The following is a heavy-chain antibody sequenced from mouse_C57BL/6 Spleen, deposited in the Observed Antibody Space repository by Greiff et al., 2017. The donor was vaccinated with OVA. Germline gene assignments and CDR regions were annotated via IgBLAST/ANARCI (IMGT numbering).Heavy chain of an antibody. J-gene: IGHJ2*01. V-gene: IGHV1-69*01. CDR2: IAPSDSYT. D-gene: IGHD2-1*01. CDR1: GYTFTSYW. Sequence: QVQLQQPGAELVMPGASVKLSCKASGYTFTSYWMHWVKQRPGQGLEWIGEIAPSDSYTNYNQKFKGKSTLTVDKSSSTAYMQLSSLTSEYSAVYYCARWDGNYYFDYWGQGTTLTVSS. CDR3: ARWDGNYYFDY.